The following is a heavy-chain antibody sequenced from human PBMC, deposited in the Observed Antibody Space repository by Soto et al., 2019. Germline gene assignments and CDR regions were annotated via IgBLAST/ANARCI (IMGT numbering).Heavy chain of an antibody. V-gene: IGHV1-3*01. Sequence: ASVKVSCKASGYTFTSYAMHWVRQAPGQRLEWMGWINAGNGNTKYSQKFQGRVTITRDTSASTAYMELSSLRSEDTAVYYCARCKGGSCYNWFDPWGEGTLVTVSS. J-gene: IGHJ5*02. CDR3: ARCKGGSCYNWFDP. CDR2: INAGNGNT. CDR1: GYTFTSYA. D-gene: IGHD2-15*01.